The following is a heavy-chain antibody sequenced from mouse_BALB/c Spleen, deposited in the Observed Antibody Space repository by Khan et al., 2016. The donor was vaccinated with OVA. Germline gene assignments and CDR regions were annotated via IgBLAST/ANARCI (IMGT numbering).Heavy chain of an antibody. CDR3: ARRGRSEVFAY. V-gene: IGHV5-17*02. J-gene: IGHJ3*01. Sequence: EVELVESGGGLVQPGGSRKLSCAASGFTFSSFGMHWVRQAPEKGLEWVAYISSGSSTTYYADTVKGRFTISRDNPTNTPYLQMTSLRSEDTAMYYCARRGRSEVFAYWGQGTLVTVSA. CDR1: GFTFSSFG. CDR2: ISSGSSTT.